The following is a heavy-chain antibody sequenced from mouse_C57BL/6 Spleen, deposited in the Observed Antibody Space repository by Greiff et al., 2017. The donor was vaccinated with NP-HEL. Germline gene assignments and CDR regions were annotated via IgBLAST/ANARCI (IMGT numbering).Heavy chain of an antibody. CDR1: GYTFTDYN. Sequence: EVQLQQSGPELVKPGASVKMSCKASGYTFTDYNMHWVKQSHGKSLEWIGYINPNNGGTSYNQKFKGKATLTVNKSSSTAYMELRSLTSEDSAVYYCARSGDYGNYAMDYWGQGTSVTVSS. V-gene: IGHV1-22*01. D-gene: IGHD1-1*01. CDR3: ARSGDYGNYAMDY. J-gene: IGHJ4*01. CDR2: INPNNGGT.